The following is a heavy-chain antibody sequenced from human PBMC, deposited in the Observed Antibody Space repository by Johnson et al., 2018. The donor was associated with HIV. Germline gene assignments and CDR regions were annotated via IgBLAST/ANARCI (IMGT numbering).Heavy chain of an antibody. CDR1: GFTVSSNY. V-gene: IGHV3-66*03. D-gene: IGHD1-26*01. CDR2: IYSGGSI. J-gene: IGHJ3*02. Sequence: VQLVESGGGLIQPGGSLRLSCAASGFTVSSNYMSWVRQAPGKGLEWVSVIYSGGSIYYADSVKGRFTISRDYSKNTLYLQMNSLRAEDTAVYYCAGGVGAPYWCGFDIWGQGTMVTVSS. CDR3: AGGVGAPYWCGFDI.